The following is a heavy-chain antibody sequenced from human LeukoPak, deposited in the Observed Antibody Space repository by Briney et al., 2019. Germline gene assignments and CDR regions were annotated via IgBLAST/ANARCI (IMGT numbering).Heavy chain of an antibody. D-gene: IGHD3-22*01. CDR1: GFTFSSYG. CDR2: ISYDGSNK. CDR3: AKDGCYYDSSGYYGY. J-gene: IGHJ4*02. V-gene: IGHV3-30*18. Sequence: PGGSLRLSCAASGFTFSSYGMEWVRQAPGKGLEGGGVISYDGSNKYYADSVKGRFTISRDNSKNTLYLQMNSLRAEDTAVYYCAKDGCYYDSSGYYGYWGQGTLVTVSS.